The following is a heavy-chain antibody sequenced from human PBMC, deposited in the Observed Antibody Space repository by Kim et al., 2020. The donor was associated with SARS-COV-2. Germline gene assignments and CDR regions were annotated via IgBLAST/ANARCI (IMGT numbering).Heavy chain of an antibody. Sequence: NPSLQSRVTISVDTSKNQFSLKLSSVTAADTAVYYCVGVVVPAANRCFDPWGQGTLVTVSS. V-gene: IGHV4-39*01. D-gene: IGHD2-2*01. CDR3: VGVVVPAANRCFDP. J-gene: IGHJ5*02.